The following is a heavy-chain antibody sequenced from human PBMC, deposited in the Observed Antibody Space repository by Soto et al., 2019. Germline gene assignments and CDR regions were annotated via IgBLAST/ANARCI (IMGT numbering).Heavy chain of an antibody. Sequence: EVQLVESGGGFVQPGGSLRLSCAASGFTFSTYNMNWVRQAPGKGLEWVSYISGRSRAIYYADSVKGRFTISRDNAKNSLYLQMNGLRDEDTAIYYCTRDGERGYDMDVWGQGTTVTVSS. D-gene: IGHD1-1*01. CDR2: ISGRSRAI. CDR1: GFTFSTYN. J-gene: IGHJ6*02. CDR3: TRDGERGYDMDV. V-gene: IGHV3-48*02.